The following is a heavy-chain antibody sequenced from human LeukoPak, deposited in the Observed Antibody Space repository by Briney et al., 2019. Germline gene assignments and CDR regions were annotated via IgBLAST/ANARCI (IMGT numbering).Heavy chain of an antibody. CDR3: AKLIVTATFFDY. Sequence: PGGSLRLSCAASGFTFSSYAMSWVRQAPGKWLEWVSAISGSGGSTYYADSVKGRFTISRDNSKNTLYLQMNSLRAEDTAVYYWAKLIVTATFFDYWGQGTLVTVSS. D-gene: IGHD2-21*02. J-gene: IGHJ4*02. CDR1: GFTFSSYA. V-gene: IGHV3-23*01. CDR2: ISGSGGST.